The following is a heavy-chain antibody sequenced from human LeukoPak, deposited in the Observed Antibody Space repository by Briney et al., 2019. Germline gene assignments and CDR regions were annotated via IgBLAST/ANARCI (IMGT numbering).Heavy chain of an antibody. CDR2: IFSDGST. CDR3: ASYYPFDF. CDR1: GFTVSGNY. Sequence: GGSLRLSCAASGFTVSGNYMSWVRQGPGKGLEGVSIIFSDGSTYYADSVKGRFTISRDNSKNTLSLQMNSLRADDTAVYYCASYYPFDFWGQGTLVTVSS. D-gene: IGHD2-21*01. V-gene: IGHV3-66*01. J-gene: IGHJ4*02.